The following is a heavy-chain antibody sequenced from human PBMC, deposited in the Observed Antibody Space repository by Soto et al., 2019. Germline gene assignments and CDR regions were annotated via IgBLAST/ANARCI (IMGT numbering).Heavy chain of an antibody. CDR3: ARSRRSCTTNTCPFAASDV. CDR2: ITNGSSTI. J-gene: IGHJ3*01. V-gene: IGHV3-48*01. D-gene: IGHD2-8*01. CDR1: GSTFSSYS. Sequence: GGSLRLSCAASGSTFSSYSVNWVRQAPGKGLEWVSYITNGSSTIYYADSVRGRFTTSRDNAKTSLYLQMNSLRVEDTAVYYCARSRRSCTTNTCPFAASDVWGQGTVVTVSS.